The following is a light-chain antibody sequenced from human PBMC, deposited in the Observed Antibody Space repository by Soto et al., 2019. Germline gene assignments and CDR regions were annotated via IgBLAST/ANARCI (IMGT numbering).Light chain of an antibody. CDR3: SSHSISRILHV. V-gene: IGLV2-14*01. Sequence: QSALTQPASVSGSPGQSITISCTGTSGDVAGYNYVSWFQQHPGKAPKLMIFDVSNRPSGVSNRFSGSKSGNTASLTISGLQAEDEADYYCSSHSISRILHVFGTGTKLTVL. CDR1: SGDVAGYNY. CDR2: DVS. J-gene: IGLJ1*01.